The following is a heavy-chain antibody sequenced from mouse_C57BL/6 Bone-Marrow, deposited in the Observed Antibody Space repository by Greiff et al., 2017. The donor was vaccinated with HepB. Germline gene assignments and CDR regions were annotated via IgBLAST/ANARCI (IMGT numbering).Heavy chain of an antibody. Sequence: QVQLQQPGAELVRPGSSVKLSCKASGYTFTSYWMHWVKQRPGQGLEWIGEIDPSDSYTNYNQKFKGKATLTVDTSSSTAYMQLSSLTSEDSAVYYCARSTTTVAGDYWGQGTTLTVSS. CDR1: GYTFTSYW. CDR3: ARSTTTVAGDY. D-gene: IGHD1-1*01. CDR2: IDPSDSYT. J-gene: IGHJ2*01. V-gene: IGHV1-59*01.